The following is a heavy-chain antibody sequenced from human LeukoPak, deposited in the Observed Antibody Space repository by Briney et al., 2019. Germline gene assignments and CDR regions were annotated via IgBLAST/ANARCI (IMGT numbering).Heavy chain of an antibody. V-gene: IGHV3-33*01. D-gene: IGHD3-9*01. CDR2: IWFDGSKK. CDR3: ASGLRYFDWSYQMGPDDAFDI. CDR1: GFTFSNYG. J-gene: IGHJ3*02. Sequence: GGSLRLSCAASGFTFSNYGMHWVRQAPGKGLEWVAVIWFDGSKKYHADSVKGRFTISRDNSKNTLYLQMNSLRAEDTAVYYCASGLRYFDWSYQMGPDDAFDIWGQGTMVTVSS.